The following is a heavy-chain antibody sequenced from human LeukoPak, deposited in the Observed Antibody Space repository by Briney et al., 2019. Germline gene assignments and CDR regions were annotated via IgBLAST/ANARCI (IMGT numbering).Heavy chain of an antibody. CDR3: ARLEVVTAFGDY. CDR1: GYSISSGYY. J-gene: IGHJ4*02. Sequence: SETLSLTCAVSGYSISSGYYWGWIRQPPGKGLEWIGSIYHSGSTYYNPSLKSRVTISVDTSKNQFSLKLSSVTAADTAVYYCARLEVVTAFGDYWGQGTLVTVSS. V-gene: IGHV4-38-2*01. D-gene: IGHD4-23*01. CDR2: IYHSGST.